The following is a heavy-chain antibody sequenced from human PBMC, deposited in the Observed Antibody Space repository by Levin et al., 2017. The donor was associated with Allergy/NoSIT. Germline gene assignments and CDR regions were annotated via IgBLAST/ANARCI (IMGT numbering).Heavy chain of an antibody. CDR3: AKVMRTDILTGWDEAFDI. CDR2: ISGSGGRT. J-gene: IGHJ3*02. D-gene: IGHD3-9*01. V-gene: IGHV3-23*01. CDR1: GFTFSSYA. Sequence: GGSLRLSCAASGFTFSSYAMSWVRQAPGKGLEWVSTISGSGGRTYYADSVKGRFTISRDNSKNTLYLQMNSLRAEDTAVYYCAKVMRTDILTGWDEAFDIWGQGTMVTVSS.